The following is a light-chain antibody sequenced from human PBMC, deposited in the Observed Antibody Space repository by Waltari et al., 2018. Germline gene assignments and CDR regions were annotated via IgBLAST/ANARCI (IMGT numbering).Light chain of an antibody. V-gene: IGKV3-11*01. CDR3: QPRSDWPRT. CDR2: SAS. J-gene: IGKJ1*01. CDR1: QSVSSY. Sequence: EIVLTQSPATLSLSPGERATLSCRASQSVSSYLAWYQQKPGQTPRLLIFSASNRAAGIPARFSGSGSGTDLTLTISSLAPEDFAVYYCQPRSDWPRTFGQGTKVEIK.